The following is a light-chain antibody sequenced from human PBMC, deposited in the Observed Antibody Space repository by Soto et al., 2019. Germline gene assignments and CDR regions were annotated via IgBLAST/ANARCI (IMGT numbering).Light chain of an antibody. J-gene: IGLJ1*01. CDR1: SSNIGAGYE. V-gene: IGLV1-40*01. Sequence: QAVVTQPPSVSGAPGQRVTISCTGSSSNIGAGYEVHWYQHLPGKAPKLLIYGNTNRPSGVPDRFSGSKSGTSASLAITGLQAEYEADYYCQSYDSSLSASYVFGGGTKLTVL. CDR3: QSYDSSLSASYV. CDR2: GNT.